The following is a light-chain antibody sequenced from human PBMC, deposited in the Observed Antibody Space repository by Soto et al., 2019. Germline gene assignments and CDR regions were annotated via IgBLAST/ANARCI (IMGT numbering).Light chain of an antibody. CDR1: SSNIGNNY. Sequence: QSVLTQPPSVSAAPGQKVTISCSGSSSNIGNNYVSWYQQLPGTAPKLLIYDKNKRPSGIPDRFSGSKSGTSATLGITGLQTGDEADYYCQSYDISLHNYVFGTGTKVTVL. CDR2: DKN. J-gene: IGLJ1*01. CDR3: QSYDISLHNYV. V-gene: IGLV1-51*01.